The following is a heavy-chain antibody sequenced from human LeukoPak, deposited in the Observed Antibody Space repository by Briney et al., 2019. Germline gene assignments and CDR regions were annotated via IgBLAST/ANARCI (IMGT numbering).Heavy chain of an antibody. D-gene: IGHD3-16*01. CDR2: ISYDGSNK. V-gene: IGHV3-30*18. CDR1: GFTFSSYG. CDR3: AKDLGGFGDNWFDP. Sequence: GGSLRLSCAASGFTFSSYGMHWVRQAPGKGLEGVAVISYDGSNKYYADSVKGRFTISRDNSKNTLYLQMNSLRAEDTAVYYCAKDLGGFGDNWFDPWGQGTLVTVSS. J-gene: IGHJ5*02.